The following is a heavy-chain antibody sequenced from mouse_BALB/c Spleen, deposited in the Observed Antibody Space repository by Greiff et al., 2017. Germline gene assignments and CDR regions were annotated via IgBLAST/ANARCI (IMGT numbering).Heavy chain of an antibody. CDR1: GFTFSSYA. Sequence: EVQLKESGGGLVKPGGSLKLSCAASGFTFSSYAMSWVRQTPEKRLEWVATISSGGSYTYYPDSVKGRFTISRDNAKNTLYLQMSSLRSEDTAMYYCARLLNCFDYWGQGTTLTVSS. CDR3: ARLLNCFDY. V-gene: IGHV5-9-3*01. CDR2: ISSGGSYT. J-gene: IGHJ2*01. D-gene: IGHD4-1*02.